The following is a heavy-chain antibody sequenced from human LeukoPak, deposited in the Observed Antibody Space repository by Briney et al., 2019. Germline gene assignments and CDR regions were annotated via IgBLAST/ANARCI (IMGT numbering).Heavy chain of an antibody. CDR2: INHSGST. CDR3: ARGWCSSTRCHFDY. D-gene: IGHD2-2*01. Sequence: SETLSLTCAVYGGSFSGYYWSRIRQPPGKGLEWIGEINHSGSTNYNPSLKSRVTISVDTSKNQFSLKLSSVTAADTAVYYCARGWCSSTRCHFDYWGQGTLVTVSS. V-gene: IGHV4-34*01. J-gene: IGHJ4*02. CDR1: GGSFSGYY.